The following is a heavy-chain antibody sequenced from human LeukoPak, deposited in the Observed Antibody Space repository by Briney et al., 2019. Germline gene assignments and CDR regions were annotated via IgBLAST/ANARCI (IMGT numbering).Heavy chain of an antibody. CDR2: MYYNKNS. CDR3: ARLSYGSGSHYNFYFDF. Sequence: KPSETLSLTCTVSGGSISSGSHYWGWIRQPPGKELEWIGNMYYNKNSYYNPSLNSRVNISVDASKSQCYLIMISVTAADTAVYYCARLSYGSGSHYNFYFDFWGQGTLVSV. D-gene: IGHD3-10*01. J-gene: IGHJ4*02. V-gene: IGHV4-39*01. CDR1: GGSISSGSHY.